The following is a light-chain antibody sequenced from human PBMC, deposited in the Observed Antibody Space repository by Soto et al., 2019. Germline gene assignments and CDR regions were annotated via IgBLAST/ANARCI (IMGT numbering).Light chain of an antibody. CDR2: LDSDGSH. V-gene: IGLV4-69*01. CDR1: SGHSSYA. J-gene: IGLJ2*01. Sequence: QLVLTQSPSASASLGASVKLTCTLSSGHSSYAIAWRQQQPEKGPRYLMKLDSDGSHTKGDAIPDRFSGSSSGAERYLTISSRQSEDEADYYCQTWGTGSHVVFGGGTKLTVL. CDR3: QTWGTGSHVV.